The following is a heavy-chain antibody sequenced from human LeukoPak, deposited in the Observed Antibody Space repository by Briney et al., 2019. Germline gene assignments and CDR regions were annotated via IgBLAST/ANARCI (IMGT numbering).Heavy chain of an antibody. V-gene: IGHV1-69*05. CDR2: IIPIFGTA. CDR1: GYTFTGYY. Sequence: GASVKVSCKASGYTFTGYYMHWVRQAPGQGLEWMGGIIPIFGTANYAQKFQGRVTITTDESTSTAYMELSSLRSEDTAVYYYASGEAVAGTRVLDYWGQGTLVTVSS. J-gene: IGHJ4*02. D-gene: IGHD6-19*01. CDR3: ASGEAVAGTRVLDY.